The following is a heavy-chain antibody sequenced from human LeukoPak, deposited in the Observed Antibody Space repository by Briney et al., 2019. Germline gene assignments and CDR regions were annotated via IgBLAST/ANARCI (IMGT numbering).Heavy chain of an antibody. CDR1: GFSFTGYW. D-gene: IGHD3-22*01. Sequence: GESLKISCKGPGFSFTGYWIGWVRKMPEKGLERMGIIYPGDSDTKYSPSLQGQVTISADKSISTAYLQWSSLKASDTAMYFCAGVKGDSSGYDAFDIWGQGTMVTVSS. V-gene: IGHV5-51*01. CDR3: AGVKGDSSGYDAFDI. J-gene: IGHJ3*02. CDR2: IYPGDSDT.